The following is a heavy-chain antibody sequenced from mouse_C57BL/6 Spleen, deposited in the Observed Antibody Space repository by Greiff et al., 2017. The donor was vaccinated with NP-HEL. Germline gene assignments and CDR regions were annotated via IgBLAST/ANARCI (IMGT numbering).Heavy chain of an antibody. CDR3: ARPYYYGSSFYYFDY. Sequence: VQLQQSGGGLVKPGGSLKLSCAASGFTFSDYGMHWVRQAPEKGLEWVAYISSGSSTIYYADTVKGRFTISRDNAKNTLFLQITSLRSEDTAMYYCARPYYYGSSFYYFDYWGQGTTLTVSS. CDR1: GFTFSDYG. CDR2: ISSGSSTI. D-gene: IGHD1-1*01. V-gene: IGHV5-17*01. J-gene: IGHJ2*01.